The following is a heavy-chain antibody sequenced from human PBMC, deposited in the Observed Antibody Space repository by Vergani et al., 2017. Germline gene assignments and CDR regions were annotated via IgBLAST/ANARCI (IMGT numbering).Heavy chain of an antibody. CDR3: ARGQLTVAGTRGIDY. CDR2: IYYSGST. CDR1: GGPISSGGYY. V-gene: IGHV4-31*03. Sequence: QVQLQESGPGLVKPSQTLSLTCTVSGGPISSGGYYWSWIRQHPGKGLEWIGYIYYSGSTYYNPSLKSRVTISVHTSKNQFSLKLSSVTAADTAVYYCARGQLTVAGTRGIDYWGQGTLVTVSS. J-gene: IGHJ4*02. D-gene: IGHD6-19*01.